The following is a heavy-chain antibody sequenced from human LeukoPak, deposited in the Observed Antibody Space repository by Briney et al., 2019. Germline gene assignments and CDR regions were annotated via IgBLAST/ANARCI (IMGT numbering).Heavy chain of an antibody. CDR1: GGSISSYY. D-gene: IGHD2-21*01. Sequence: SETLSLTCTVSGGSISSYYWSWIRQPAGKGLEWIGRIYTSGSTSYNPSLKRRVTISLDTSTNQFSLKLSSVTAADPAVYYCAREQAYCGADCPLAFDIWGQGTMVTVSS. CDR3: AREQAYCGADCPLAFDI. CDR2: IYTSGST. J-gene: IGHJ3*02. V-gene: IGHV4-4*07.